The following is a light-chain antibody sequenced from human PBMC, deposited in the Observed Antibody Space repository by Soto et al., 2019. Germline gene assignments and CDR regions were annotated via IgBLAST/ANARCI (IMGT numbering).Light chain of an antibody. J-gene: IGLJ1*01. Sequence: QSVLTQPPSASGSPGQSVTISCTGTRSDVGGYNYVSWYQQHPGKAPKLMIYEVSKRPSGVPDRFSGSKSGNTASLTVSGLQAEYEAEYYFSAYSGSNNHVFGTVTKLTVL. CDR1: RSDVGGYNY. V-gene: IGLV2-8*01. CDR2: EVS. CDR3: SAYSGSNNHV.